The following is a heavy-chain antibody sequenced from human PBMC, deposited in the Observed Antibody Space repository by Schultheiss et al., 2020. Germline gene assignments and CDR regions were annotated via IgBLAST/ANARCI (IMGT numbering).Heavy chain of an antibody. V-gene: IGHV3-30-3*01. CDR3: AKDMKEVVADYFDY. Sequence: GGSLRLSCAASGFTFSSYAMHWVRQAPGKGLEWVAVISYDGSNKYYADSVKGRFTISRDNAKNSLYLQMNSLRAEDTAIYYCAKDMKEVVADYFDYWGQGTMVTVSS. CDR1: GFTFSSYA. J-gene: IGHJ4*02. CDR2: ISYDGSNK. D-gene: IGHD3-22*01.